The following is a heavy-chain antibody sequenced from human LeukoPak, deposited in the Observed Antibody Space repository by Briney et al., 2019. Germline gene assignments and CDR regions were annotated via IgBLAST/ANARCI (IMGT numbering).Heavy chain of an antibody. V-gene: IGHV4-38-2*02. Sequence: SETLSLTCTVSGYSISSGYYWGWIRQPPGKGLEWIGNIYHSGSTYYSPSLKSRVTISVDTSKNQFSLKLSSVTAADTAVYYCARRGITMVRGARGAYYYYYYMDVWGKGTTVTISS. CDR2: IYHSGST. CDR1: GYSISSGYY. J-gene: IGHJ6*03. CDR3: ARRGITMVRGARGAYYYYYYMDV. D-gene: IGHD3-10*01.